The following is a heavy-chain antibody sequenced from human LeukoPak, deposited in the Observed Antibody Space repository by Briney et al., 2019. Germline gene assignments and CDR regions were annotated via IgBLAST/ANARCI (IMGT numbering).Heavy chain of an antibody. CDR3: ARSLPGYYGMDV. CDR2: ISSNGGST. V-gene: IGHV3-64*04. Sequence: GGSLRLSCSASGFTFSSYAMHWVRQAPGKGLEYVSAISSNGGSTYYADSVKGRFTISRDNSKNTLYLQMNSLRAEDTAVYYCARSLPGYYGMDVWGQGTTVTVSS. CDR1: GFTFSSYA. J-gene: IGHJ6*02.